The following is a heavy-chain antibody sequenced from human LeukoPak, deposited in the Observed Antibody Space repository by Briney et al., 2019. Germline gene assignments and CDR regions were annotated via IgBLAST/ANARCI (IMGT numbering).Heavy chain of an antibody. CDR3: ARLVDTAMVTRADY. J-gene: IGHJ4*02. D-gene: IGHD5-18*01. CDR2: IYYSGST. CDR1: GYSISSGYQ. V-gene: IGHV4-38-2*02. Sequence: SETLSLTCTVSGYSISSGYQWGWIRQPPGKGLEWIGSIYYSGSTYYNPSLKSRVTISVDTSKNQFSLKLSSVTAADTAVYYCARLVDTAMVTRADYWGQGTLVTVSS.